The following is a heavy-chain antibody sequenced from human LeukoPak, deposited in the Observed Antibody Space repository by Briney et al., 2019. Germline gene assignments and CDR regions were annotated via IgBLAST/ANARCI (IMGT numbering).Heavy chain of an antibody. D-gene: IGHD6-19*01. V-gene: IGHV1-69*05. CDR1: GGTFSSYA. Sequence: ASVKVSCKASGGTFSSYAISWVRQAPGQGLEWMGRIIPIFGTANYAQKFQGRVTMTTDTSTSTAYMELRSLRSDDTAVYYCARLGVAGDPSSAEYFQHWGQGTLLTVSS. J-gene: IGHJ1*01. CDR3: ARLGVAGDPSSAEYFQH. CDR2: IIPIFGTA.